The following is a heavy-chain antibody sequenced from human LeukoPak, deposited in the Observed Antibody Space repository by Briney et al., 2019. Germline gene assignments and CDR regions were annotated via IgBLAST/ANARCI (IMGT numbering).Heavy chain of an antibody. D-gene: IGHD3-3*01. V-gene: IGHV5-51*01. Sequence: GESLKISCKGSGYSFTKYWIGWVRQMPGKGLEWMGIIYPGDSDTRYSPSFQGQVTISADKSISTAYLQWSSLKASATAVYYSARRKDYDFWSSYYYFDYWGQGTLVTVSS. CDR1: GYSFTKYW. CDR2: IYPGDSDT. CDR3: ARRKDYDFWSSYYYFDY. J-gene: IGHJ4*02.